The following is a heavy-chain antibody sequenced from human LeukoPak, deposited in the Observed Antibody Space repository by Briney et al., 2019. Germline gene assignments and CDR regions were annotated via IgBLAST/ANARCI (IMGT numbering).Heavy chain of an antibody. V-gene: IGHV3-21*01. CDR2: ISSSSTYI. CDR1: GFTFNTYS. CDR3: VSGGGAFDF. Sequence: GGSLRLSCAASGFTFNTYSMNWLRQAPGKGLELVSYISSSSTYIYYADSLKGRFTISRDNAEDSLYLQMNSLRAEDTAVYYCVSGGGAFDFWGQGTMVTVSS. J-gene: IGHJ3*01. D-gene: IGHD3-10*01.